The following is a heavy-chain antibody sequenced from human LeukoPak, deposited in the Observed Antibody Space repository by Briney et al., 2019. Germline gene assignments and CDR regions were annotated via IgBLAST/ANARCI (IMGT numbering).Heavy chain of an antibody. V-gene: IGHV1-18*03. CDR2: ISAYNGNT. CDR3: ARGSSGYYPYAFDI. J-gene: IGHJ3*02. D-gene: IGHD3-22*01. Sequence: ASVKVSCKASGYTSTSYGISWVRQAPGQGLEWMGWISAYNGNTNYAQKLQGRVTMTTDTSTSTAYMELSSLRSEDMAMYYCARGSSGYYPYAFDIWGQGTMVTVSS. CDR1: GYTSTSYG.